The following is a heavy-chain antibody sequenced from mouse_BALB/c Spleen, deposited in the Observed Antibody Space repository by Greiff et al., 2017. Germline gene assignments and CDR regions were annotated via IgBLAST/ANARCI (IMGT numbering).Heavy chain of an antibody. CDR2: ISSGGSYT. Sequence: VQLVESGGGLVKPGGSLKLSCAASGFTFSSYAMSWVRQSPEKRLEWVAEISSGGSYTYYPDTVTGRFTISRDNAKNTLYLEMSSLRSEDTAMYYCAREGYDGYDAWFAYWGQGTLVTVSA. J-gene: IGHJ3*01. CDR1: GFTFSSYA. CDR3: AREGYDGYDAWFAY. V-gene: IGHV5-9-4*01. D-gene: IGHD2-3*01.